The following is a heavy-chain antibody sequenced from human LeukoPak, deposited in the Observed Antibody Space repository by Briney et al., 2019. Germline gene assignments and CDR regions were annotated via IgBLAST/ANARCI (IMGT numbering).Heavy chain of an antibody. Sequence: GSLRLSCAASGFTFSSYSVNWVRQAPGKGLEWVSVIDGGGVTTYYADSVKGRFAISRDNSKNTLYLQMNSLKTEDTAVYYCAKRGVGTSNAYFDYWGQGTLVTVSS. J-gene: IGHJ4*02. CDR2: IDGGGVTT. V-gene: IGHV3-23*01. CDR1: GFTFSSYS. CDR3: AKRGVGTSNAYFDY. D-gene: IGHD1-26*01.